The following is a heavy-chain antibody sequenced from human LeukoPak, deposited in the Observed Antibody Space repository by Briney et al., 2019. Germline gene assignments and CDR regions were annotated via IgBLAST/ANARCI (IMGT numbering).Heavy chain of an antibody. CDR2: ISSHGANT. J-gene: IGHJ4*02. CDR1: GFNFGTYG. CDR3: ARDNSSSWFFFAS. Sequence: PGESLRLSCAASGFNFGTYGLHWVRQAPGKGLEHIAAISSHGANTFYVNSVKGRFTISRDNSNSMLYLHVDSLRPEDTAIYYCARDNSSSWFFFASWGQGTLVTVSS. V-gene: IGHV3-64*01. D-gene: IGHD6-13*01.